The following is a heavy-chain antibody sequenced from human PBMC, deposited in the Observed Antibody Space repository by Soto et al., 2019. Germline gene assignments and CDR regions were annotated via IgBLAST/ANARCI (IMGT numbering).Heavy chain of an antibody. D-gene: IGHD5-18*01. Sequence: GGSLRLSCSASGFSFSDYAMRWIRQAPGKGLEWVAVVWSNGNSKYYSDSVKGRFTVSRDSPKNTLYLHMNNLNAEDTALYFCAKDREGTGYNFDYWGQGTLVTVSS. V-gene: IGHV3-33*06. CDR1: GFSFSDYA. J-gene: IGHJ4*02. CDR3: AKDREGTGYNFDY. CDR2: VWSNGNSK.